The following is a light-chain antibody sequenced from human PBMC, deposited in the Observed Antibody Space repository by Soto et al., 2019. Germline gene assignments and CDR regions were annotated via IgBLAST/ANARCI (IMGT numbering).Light chain of an antibody. CDR2: GAT. V-gene: IGKV3-20*01. CDR1: QSVSSTY. CDR3: QQYGSPIT. Sequence: QSPGTLSLSPGERATLSCRAGQSVSSTYLAWYQQKVGQAPRLLIYGATSRATGIPDRFSGSGSGTDFTLTISRLEPEDSAVYYCQQYGSPITFGQGTRLEIK. J-gene: IGKJ5*01.